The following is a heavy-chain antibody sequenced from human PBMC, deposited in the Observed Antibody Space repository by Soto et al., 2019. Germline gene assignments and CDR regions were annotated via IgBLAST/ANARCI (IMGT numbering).Heavy chain of an antibody. CDR2: INPNSGGT. Sequence: GASVKVSCKASGYTFTGYYMHWVRQAPGQGLGWMGWINPNSGGTNYAQKFQGWVTMTRDTSISTAYMELSRLRSDDTAVYYCARGQGGGIGDIVVVPAAIPAPRHYYGMDVWGQGTTVTVSS. CDR3: ARGQGGGIGDIVVVPAAIPAPRHYYGMDV. D-gene: IGHD2-2*01. CDR1: GYTFTGYY. J-gene: IGHJ6*02. V-gene: IGHV1-2*04.